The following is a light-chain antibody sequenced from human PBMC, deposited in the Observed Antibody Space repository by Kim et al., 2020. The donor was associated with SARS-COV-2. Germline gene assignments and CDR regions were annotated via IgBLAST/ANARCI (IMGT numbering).Light chain of an antibody. CDR1: QNVVANY. Sequence: LCPRDRATLSCRASQNVVANYLAWYQQKPAQAPRLLIYGASSRATGIPDRFSGSGSGTDFTLTISRLEPEDFAVYYCLQYISSPRSFGQGTKLEI. CDR3: LQYISSPRS. J-gene: IGKJ2*03. CDR2: GAS. V-gene: IGKV3-20*01.